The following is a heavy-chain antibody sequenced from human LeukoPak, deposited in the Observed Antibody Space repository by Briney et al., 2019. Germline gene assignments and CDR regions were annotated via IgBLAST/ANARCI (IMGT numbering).Heavy chain of an antibody. V-gene: IGHV4-4*09. Sequence: SETLSLTCTVSGGSINKYFWSWIRQPPGKGLEYIGYIYSSGGTNYNPSLKSRFTISVNTSKNQFSLKVTSVTAADTAVYYCARRLAAAGKEAFDYWGQGILVTVSA. CDR1: GGSINKYF. J-gene: IGHJ4*02. CDR2: IYSSGGT. D-gene: IGHD6-13*01. CDR3: ARRLAAAGKEAFDY.